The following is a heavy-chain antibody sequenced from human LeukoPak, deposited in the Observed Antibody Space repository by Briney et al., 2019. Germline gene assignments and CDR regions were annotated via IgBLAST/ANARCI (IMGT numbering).Heavy chain of an antibody. CDR2: IYYSGST. CDR3: ARAYSYGYRDY. V-gene: IGHV4-39*07. D-gene: IGHD5-18*01. J-gene: IGHJ4*02. Sequence: KPSETLSLTCTVSGGSISSTNYYWGWIRQPPGKGLEWIGSIYYSGSTYYNASLKSRVTISVDTSKNQFSLKLSSVTAADTAVYYCARAYSYGYRDYWGQGTLVTVSS. CDR1: GGSISSTNYY.